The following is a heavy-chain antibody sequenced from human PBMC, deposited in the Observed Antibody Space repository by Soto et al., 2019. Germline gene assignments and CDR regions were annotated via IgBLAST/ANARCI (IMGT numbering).Heavy chain of an antibody. J-gene: IGHJ4*02. CDR1: GYTFTSYG. Sequence: QVQLVQSGAEGKKPGASVKVSCKASGYTFTSYGVSWVRQAPGQGVEGMGWISAYNGNTKYAQKLQGRVTMTTDTSTNTAYMDLRSLRSDDTAVYYCARDSPPVDYWGQGTLVTVSS. V-gene: IGHV1-18*01. CDR2: ISAYNGNT. CDR3: ARDSPPVDY.